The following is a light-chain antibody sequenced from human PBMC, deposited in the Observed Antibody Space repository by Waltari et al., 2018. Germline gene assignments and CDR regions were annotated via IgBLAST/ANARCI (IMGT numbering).Light chain of an antibody. CDR3: QQSYSTPPYT. Sequence: DIQMTQSPSSLSASVGHRVTITCRASRSISSYLNWYQQKPGKAPKLLIYAASSLQSGVPSRFSGSGSGTDFTLTISSLQPEDFATYYCQQSYSTPPYTFGQGTKLEIK. V-gene: IGKV1-39*01. J-gene: IGKJ2*01. CDR1: RSISSY. CDR2: AAS.